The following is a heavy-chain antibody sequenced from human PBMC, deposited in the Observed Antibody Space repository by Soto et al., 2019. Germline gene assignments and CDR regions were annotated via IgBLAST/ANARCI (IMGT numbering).Heavy chain of an antibody. V-gene: IGHV3-21*01. Sequence: PGGSLRLSCAASGFTFNIYSMNWVRRAPGKVLEWVSSISSRSSNIDYADSVKGRFTISRDNANNSLYLQMNNLSADDTAVYYCARDTKMLAPLIYMDHWGRGTLVTVSS. D-gene: IGHD3-22*01. J-gene: IGHJ4*02. CDR2: ISSRSSNI. CDR3: ARDTKMLAPLIYMDH. CDR1: GFTFNIYS.